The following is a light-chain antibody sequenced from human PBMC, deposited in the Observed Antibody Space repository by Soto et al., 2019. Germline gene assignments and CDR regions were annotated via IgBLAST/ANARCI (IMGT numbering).Light chain of an antibody. Sequence: EIVLTQSPATLSLSPGERATLSCRASQSVSSYLAWYQQKPGQAPRLLIYGASTRANGIPARFSGSGSGTELTLTISSLQSEDFAAYYCQQYNNWPTITFGQGTRLEIK. CDR2: GAS. V-gene: IGKV3-15*01. J-gene: IGKJ5*01. CDR1: QSVSSY. CDR3: QQYNNWPTIT.